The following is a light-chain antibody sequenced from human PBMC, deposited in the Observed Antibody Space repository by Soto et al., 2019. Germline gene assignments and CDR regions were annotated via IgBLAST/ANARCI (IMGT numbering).Light chain of an antibody. V-gene: IGLV2-14*03. CDR2: DVS. J-gene: IGLJ1*01. CDR1: SSDVGGYNY. Sequence: QSALTQPASVSVSPGQSITISCTGTSSDVGGYNYVSWYQHHPGQAPNLMIFDVSNRPSGVSNRFSGSKSGNTASLTISGLQPEDEADYYCSSYTTSNARQIVFGTGTKLTVL. CDR3: SSYTTSNARQIV.